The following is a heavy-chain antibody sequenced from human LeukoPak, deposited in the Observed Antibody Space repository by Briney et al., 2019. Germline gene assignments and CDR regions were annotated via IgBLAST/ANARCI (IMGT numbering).Heavy chain of an antibody. CDR2: IYYSGST. V-gene: IGHV4-59*08. J-gene: IGHJ4*02. D-gene: IGHD3-3*01. CDR1: GGSISSYY. Sequence: SETLPLTCTVSGGSISSYYWSWIRQPPGKGLEWIGYIYYSGSTNYNPSLKSRVTISVDTSKNQFSLKLSSVTAADTAVYYCASTSEGYYYYFDYWGQGTLVTVSS. CDR3: ASTSEGYYYYFDY.